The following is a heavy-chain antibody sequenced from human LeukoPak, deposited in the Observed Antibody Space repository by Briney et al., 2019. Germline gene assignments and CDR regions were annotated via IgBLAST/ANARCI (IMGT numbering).Heavy chain of an antibody. CDR1: GGSISSGDYY. J-gene: IGHJ4*02. CDR3: ARDRTGVYSDY. D-gene: IGHD7-27*01. V-gene: IGHV4-30-4*08. Sequence: PSETLSLTCTVSGGSISSGDYYWSWIRQPPGKGLEWTGYIYYSGSTYYNPSLKSRVTISVDTSKNQFSLKLSSVTAADTAVYYCARDRTGVYSDYWGQGTLVTVSS. CDR2: IYYSGST.